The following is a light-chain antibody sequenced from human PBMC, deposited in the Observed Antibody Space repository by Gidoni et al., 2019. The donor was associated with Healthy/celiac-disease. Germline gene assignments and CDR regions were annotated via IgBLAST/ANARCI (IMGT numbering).Light chain of an antibody. Sequence: SSELTQDPAVSVALGQTVRITCQGDSLRSYYASWYQQKPGQAPVFFIYGKNNPPPGIPDRFSGSSSGNTASLTITGAQAEDEADYYCNSRDSSGNHVVFGGGTKLTVL. V-gene: IGLV3-19*01. J-gene: IGLJ2*01. CDR2: GKN. CDR3: NSRDSSGNHVV. CDR1: SLRSYY.